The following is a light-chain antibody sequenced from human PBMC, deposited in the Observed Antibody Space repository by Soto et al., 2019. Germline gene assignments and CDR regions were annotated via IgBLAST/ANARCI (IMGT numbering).Light chain of an antibody. CDR3: KHYVGSPPIT. J-gene: IGKJ5*01. V-gene: IGKV3-20*01. Sequence: EILLTPAPGTLSLSPGERATLSCRASQRVSSSYLAWYQQKPGQAPRLRISGVSSSATGIPDRFIGSGSGTDVPLNISRLEPEDLAVYYGKHYVGSPPITFVQGTLMEI. CDR1: QRVSSSY. CDR2: GVS.